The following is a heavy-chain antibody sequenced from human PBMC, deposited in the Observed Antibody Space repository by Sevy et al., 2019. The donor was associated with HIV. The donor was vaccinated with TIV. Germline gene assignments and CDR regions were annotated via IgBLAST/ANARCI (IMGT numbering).Heavy chain of an antibody. CDR2: INPNSGGT. Sequence: ASVKVSCKASGYTFTGYYMHWVRQAPGQGLEWMGRINPNSGGTNYAQKVQGRVTMTRDTSISTAYMELSRLRSDDTAVYYCARDRSITMVRGVIIDWGQGTLVTVSS. D-gene: IGHD3-10*01. CDR3: ARDRSITMVRGVIID. J-gene: IGHJ4*02. CDR1: GYTFTGYY. V-gene: IGHV1-2*06.